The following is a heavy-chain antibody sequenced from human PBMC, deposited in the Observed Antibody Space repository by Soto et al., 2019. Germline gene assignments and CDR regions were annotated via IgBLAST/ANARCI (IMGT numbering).Heavy chain of an antibody. J-gene: IGHJ5*02. Sequence: EVQLVEAGGGLVQPGGSLRLSCEASGFTFSNFWMTWVRQAPGKGLEWVANIKQDGSQKYHVDSVKGRFTISRDNAKNSLHMQMNDLRAGDTAVYYCARTGRVAGAGESESWGQGTLVTVSS. V-gene: IGHV3-7*01. CDR3: ARTGRVAGAGESES. CDR1: GFTFSNFW. CDR2: IKQDGSQK. D-gene: IGHD6-19*01.